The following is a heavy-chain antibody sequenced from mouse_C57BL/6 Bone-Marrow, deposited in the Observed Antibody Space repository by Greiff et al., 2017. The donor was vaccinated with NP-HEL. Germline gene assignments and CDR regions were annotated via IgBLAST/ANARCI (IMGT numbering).Heavy chain of an antibody. D-gene: IGHD1-1*01. J-gene: IGHJ1*03. V-gene: IGHV5-6*01. Sequence: EVKLVESGGDLVKPGGSLKLSCAASGFTFSSYGMSWVRQTPDKRLEWVATISSGGSYTYYPDSVKGRFTISRDNAKNTLYLQMSSLKSEDTAMYYCARQGTTVPWYFDVWGTGTTVTVSS. CDR2: ISSGGSYT. CDR1: GFTFSSYG. CDR3: ARQGTTVPWYFDV.